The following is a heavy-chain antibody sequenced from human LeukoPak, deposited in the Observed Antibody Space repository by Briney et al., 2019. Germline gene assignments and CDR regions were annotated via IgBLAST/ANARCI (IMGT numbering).Heavy chain of an antibody. CDR2: IYVGAST. Sequence: QPGGSLRLSCAASGFSVGDKYMMWVRQAPGKGLEWVSVIYVGASTSYADSVKGRFTISRDISKNTLNLQMNSLRVDDTAVYYCAGLGGKHYYHYGMDVWGQGTTVTVSS. J-gene: IGHJ6*02. CDR3: AGLGGKHYYHYGMDV. D-gene: IGHD3-3*01. CDR1: GFSVGDKY. V-gene: IGHV3-66*02.